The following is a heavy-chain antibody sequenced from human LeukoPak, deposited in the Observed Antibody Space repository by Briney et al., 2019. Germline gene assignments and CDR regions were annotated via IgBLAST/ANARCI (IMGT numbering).Heavy chain of an antibody. D-gene: IGHD5-24*01. Sequence: PGGSLRLSCAASGFTFSSYWMSWVRQAPGKGLGWVANIKQDGSEKYYVDSVKGRFTISRDNAKNSLYLQMNSLRAEDTAVYYCARPRRWLQSNGDFDYWGQGTLVTVSS. CDR2: IKQDGSEK. CDR1: GFTFSSYW. J-gene: IGHJ4*02. CDR3: ARPRRWLQSNGDFDY. V-gene: IGHV3-7*03.